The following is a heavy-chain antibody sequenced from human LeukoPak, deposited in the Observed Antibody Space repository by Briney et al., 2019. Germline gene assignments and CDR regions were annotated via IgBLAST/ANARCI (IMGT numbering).Heavy chain of an antibody. D-gene: IGHD6-19*01. CDR2: ISGSGGST. CDR1: GFTFSSYA. J-gene: IGHJ4*02. Sequence: GGSLRVSCAASGFTFSSYAMSWVRQAPGKGLEWVSAISGSGGSTYYADSVKGRFTITRDNSKNTPYLQINSLRAEDTAVYYCAKDSVAGRGDYWGQGTLVTVSS. CDR3: AKDSVAGRGDY. V-gene: IGHV3-23*01.